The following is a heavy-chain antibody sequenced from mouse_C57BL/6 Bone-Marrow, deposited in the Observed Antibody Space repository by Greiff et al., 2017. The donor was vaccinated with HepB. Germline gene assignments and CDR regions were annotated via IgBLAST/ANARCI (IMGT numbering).Heavy chain of an antibody. CDR1: GYTFTSYW. Sequence: QVQLQQPGAELVMPGASVKLSCKASGYTFTSYWMHWVKQRPGQGLEWIGEIDPSDSYTNYNQKFKGKSTLTVDKSSSTAYMQLSSLTSEDSAVYYCARVYYYGSSYVYYYAMDYWGQGTSVTVSS. CDR2: IDPSDSYT. V-gene: IGHV1-69*01. D-gene: IGHD1-1*01. J-gene: IGHJ4*01. CDR3: ARVYYYGSSYVYYYAMDY.